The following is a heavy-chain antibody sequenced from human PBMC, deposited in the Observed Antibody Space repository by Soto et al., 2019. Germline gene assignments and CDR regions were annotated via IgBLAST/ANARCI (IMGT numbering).Heavy chain of an antibody. J-gene: IGHJ6*02. CDR2: MNPNSGNT. Sequence: QVQLVQSGAEVKKPGASVKVSCKASGYTFTSYDINWVRQATGQGLEWMGWMNPNSGNTGYAQKFQGRVTMTMNTRLSTAYTDPSSLRSEDTAVYYCARENPSYGMDVWGQWTTVTVSS. V-gene: IGHV1-8*01. CDR3: ARENPSYGMDV. CDR1: GYTFTSYD.